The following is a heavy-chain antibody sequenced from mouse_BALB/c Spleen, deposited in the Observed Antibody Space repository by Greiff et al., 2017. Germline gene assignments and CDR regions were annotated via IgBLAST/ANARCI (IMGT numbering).Heavy chain of an antibody. CDR3: AREDGYEFDY. Sequence: VMLVESGPGLVAPSQSLSITCTVSGFSLTSYGVHWVRQPPGKGLEWLGVIWAGGSTNYNSALMSRLSISKDNSKSQVFLKMNSLQTDDTAMYYCAREDGYEFDYWGQGTTLTVSS. CDR2: IWAGGST. D-gene: IGHD2-2*01. CDR1: GFSLTSYG. J-gene: IGHJ2*01. V-gene: IGHV2-9*02.